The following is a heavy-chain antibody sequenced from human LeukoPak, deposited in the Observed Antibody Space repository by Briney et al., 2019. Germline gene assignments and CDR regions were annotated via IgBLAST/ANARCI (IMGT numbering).Heavy chain of an antibody. V-gene: IGHV4-31*03. CDR3: ASVSYDTSLQH. CDR2: IYYSGST. Sequence: TSETLSLTCTVSGGSISSSSYYWGWIRQHPGKGLEWIGYIYYSGSTYYNPSLKGRVTISVDTSKNQFSLRLSSVTAADTAIYYCASVSYDTSLQHWGQGTLVTVSS. D-gene: IGHD3-22*01. J-gene: IGHJ1*01. CDR1: GGSISSSSYY.